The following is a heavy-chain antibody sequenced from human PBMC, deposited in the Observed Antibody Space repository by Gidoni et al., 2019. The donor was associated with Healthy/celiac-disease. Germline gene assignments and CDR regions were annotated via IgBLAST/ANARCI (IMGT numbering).Heavy chain of an antibody. CDR1: GFPFSSYE. V-gene: IGHV3-48*03. CDR3: ARVVTDDY. Sequence: EVQLVESGGGLVQPGVSLRLSCAASGFPFSSYEMNWIRQAPGKGLEWVAYIMSSCSTIYYADSVKGRFTISRDNAKNSLYLQMNSLRAEDTAVYYCARVVTDDYWGQGTLVTVSS. J-gene: IGHJ4*02. D-gene: IGHD2-21*02. CDR2: IMSSCSTI.